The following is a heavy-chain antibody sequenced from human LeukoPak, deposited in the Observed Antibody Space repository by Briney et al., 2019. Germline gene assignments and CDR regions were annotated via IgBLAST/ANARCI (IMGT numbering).Heavy chain of an antibody. CDR1: GYSFNTFW. CDR2: IYPSDSET. V-gene: IGHV5-51*01. D-gene: IGHD3-10*01. CDR3: ARLIYYGSGRTYFFDS. J-gene: IGHJ4*02. Sequence: GESLKISCKGSGYSFNTFWIGWVRQTPEAGLEWMGNIYPSDSETKYKPSFQGQVTISVDKSISTAYLRLSSLKASDTAIYYCARLIYYGSGRTYFFDSWGQGTLVTVSS.